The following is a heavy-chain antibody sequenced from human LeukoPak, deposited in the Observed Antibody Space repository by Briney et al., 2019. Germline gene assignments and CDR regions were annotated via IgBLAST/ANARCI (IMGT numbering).Heavy chain of an antibody. D-gene: IGHD4-11*01. J-gene: IGHJ5*02. CDR2: ISGSGGST. V-gene: IGHV3-23*01. CDR3: AKDPHSNYLNWFDP. Sequence: GGSLRLSCAASGFTFSSYAMSWVRQAPGKGLEWVSAISGSGGSTYYADSMKGRFTISRDNSKNTLYLQMNSLRAEDTAVYYCAKDPHSNYLNWFDPWGQGTLVTVSS. CDR1: GFTFSSYA.